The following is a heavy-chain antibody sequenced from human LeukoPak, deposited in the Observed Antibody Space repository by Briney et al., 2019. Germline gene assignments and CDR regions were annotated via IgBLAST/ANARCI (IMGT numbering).Heavy chain of an antibody. CDR1: GVSVSRNSAS. CDR2: TYYRSKWNN. Sequence: SQTLSLTCAISGVSVSRNSASCNWIRQSPSRGLEWLGRTYYRSKWNNDYAASVKSRITINPDTSKNQFSLQLNSVTPEDTAVYYCARGNFAMDVWGQGTTVIVSS. V-gene: IGHV6-1*01. J-gene: IGHJ6*02. CDR3: ARGNFAMDV.